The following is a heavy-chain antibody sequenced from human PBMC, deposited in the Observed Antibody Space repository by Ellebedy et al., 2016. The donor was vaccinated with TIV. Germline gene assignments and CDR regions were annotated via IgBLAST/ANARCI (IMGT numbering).Heavy chain of an antibody. D-gene: IGHD3-10*01. CDR3: ARETYYGSGTSFDYSYYYYMDV. J-gene: IGHJ6*03. V-gene: IGHV3-48*04. CDR1: GFTFRTYN. Sequence: PGGSLRLSCAASGFTFRTYNMNWVRQAPGKGLEWVSYISSSTITKDYADSVQGRFTISRDNAKNSLYLQMNSLRAEDSAVYYCARETYYGSGTSFDYSYYYYMDVWGKGATVTVSS. CDR2: ISSSTITK.